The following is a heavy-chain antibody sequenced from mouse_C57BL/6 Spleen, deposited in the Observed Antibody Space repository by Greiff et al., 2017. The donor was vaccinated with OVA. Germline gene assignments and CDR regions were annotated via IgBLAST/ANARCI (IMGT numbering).Heavy chain of an antibody. Sequence: EVKLMESGGGLVQPGGSLSLSCAASGFTFTDYYMSWVRQPPGKALEWLGFIRNKANGYTTEYSASVKGRFTISRDNSQSILYLQMNALRAEDSATYYCARYYDVAMDYWGQGTSVTVSS. V-gene: IGHV7-3*01. CDR1: GFTFTDYY. D-gene: IGHD2-12*01. CDR3: ARYYDVAMDY. J-gene: IGHJ4*01. CDR2: IRNKANGYTT.